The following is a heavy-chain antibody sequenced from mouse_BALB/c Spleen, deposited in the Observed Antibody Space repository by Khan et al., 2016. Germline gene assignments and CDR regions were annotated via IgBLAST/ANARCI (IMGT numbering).Heavy chain of an antibody. CDR1: GYSFTSYW. CDR3: ARGGIYYDYNGGAMDY. V-gene: IGHV1-7*01. D-gene: IGHD2-4*01. CDR2: INHSTGYT. J-gene: IGHJ4*01. Sequence: QVQLQQSGAELAKPGASVKMSCKASGYSFTSYWIHWVKQRTGQGLEWIGYINHSTGYTEYNQKFKDKATLTADKSSSTAYMQLSSLTSDDSAVYYCARGGIYYDYNGGAMDYWGHDTAITISS.